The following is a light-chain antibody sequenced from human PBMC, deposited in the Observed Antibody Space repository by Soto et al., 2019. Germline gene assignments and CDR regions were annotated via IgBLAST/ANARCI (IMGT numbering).Light chain of an antibody. CDR2: GAS. Sequence: EIVLTQSPGTLSLSPGERATLSCRASQSVSSSYLAWYQQKPGQAPRLLIYGASSMATGIPDRFSGSGSGTDFTLTISRLELEDFAVYYCQQYGRSLFTFGPGTKVDIK. J-gene: IGKJ3*01. CDR1: QSVSSSY. CDR3: QQYGRSLFT. V-gene: IGKV3-20*01.